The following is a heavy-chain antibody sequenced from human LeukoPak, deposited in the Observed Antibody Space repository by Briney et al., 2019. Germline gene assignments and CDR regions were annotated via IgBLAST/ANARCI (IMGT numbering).Heavy chain of an antibody. V-gene: IGHV3-23*01. CDR2: ISGSGGST. J-gene: IGHJ3*02. CDR1: LFTFISFA. CDR3: ATDAREFDAFDI. D-gene: IGHD6-6*01. Sequence: PGGSLRLSCAASLFTFISFAMSWGPHALGKGLEWVSVISGSGGSTYYAGSVKGLFTISRDNSKNTLYLQMNRLRAEDAVVYYGATDAREFDAFDIWGQGTMDTVSS.